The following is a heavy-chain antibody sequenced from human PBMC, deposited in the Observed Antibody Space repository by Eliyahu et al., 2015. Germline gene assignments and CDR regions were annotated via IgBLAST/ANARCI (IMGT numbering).Heavy chain of an antibody. CDR2: IIPIFGTA. J-gene: IGHJ4*02. CDR1: GXTFSXYA. V-gene: IGHV1-69*06. Sequence: QVQLVQSGAEVKKPGSSVKVSCKASGXTFSXYAXSWVRQAPGQGLEWMGGIIPIFGTANYAQKFQGRVTITADKSTSTAYMELSSLRSEDTAVYYCTTYYYGSGSYLGRRGPDYWGQGTLVTVSS. CDR3: TTYYYGSGSYLGRRGPDY. D-gene: IGHD3-10*01.